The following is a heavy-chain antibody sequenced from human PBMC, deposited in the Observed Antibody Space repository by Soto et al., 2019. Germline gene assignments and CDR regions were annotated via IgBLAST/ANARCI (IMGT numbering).Heavy chain of an antibody. D-gene: IGHD3-22*01. CDR1: GYTFTGYY. Sequence: ASVKVSCKASGYTFTGYYMHWVRQAPGQGLEWMGWINPNSGGTNYAQKFQGRVTMTRDTSISTAYMELSRLRSDDTAVYYCARVHYYDSSGLVYWGQGTLVTVS. J-gene: IGHJ4*02. CDR3: ARVHYYDSSGLVY. V-gene: IGHV1-2*02. CDR2: INPNSGGT.